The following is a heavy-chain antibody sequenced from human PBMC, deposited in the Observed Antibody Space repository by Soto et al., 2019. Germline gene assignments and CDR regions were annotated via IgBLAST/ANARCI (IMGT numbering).Heavy chain of an antibody. CDR3: ASGYCANGVCYTPGLYYGMDV. J-gene: IGHJ6*02. V-gene: IGHV1-18*01. CDR2: ISAYNGKT. Sequence: ASVKVSCKASGYTFTSYDINWVRQATGQGLEWMGWISAYNGKTNYAQKLQGRVTMTTDTSTTTAYMELRSLRSDDTAVYYCASGYCANGVCYTPGLYYGMDVWGQRTTVTVSS. D-gene: IGHD2-8*01. CDR1: GYTFTSYD.